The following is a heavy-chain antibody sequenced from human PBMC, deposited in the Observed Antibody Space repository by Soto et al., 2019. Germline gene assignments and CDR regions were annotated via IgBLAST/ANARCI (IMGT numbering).Heavy chain of an antibody. Sequence: EVQLVESGGALVQPGGSLRLSCAASGFSFGSSWMTWVRQAPGKGLEWVANIKKDGSKINYLDSVRGRFAVSRDNAKNSLYREMNSLRAVDTALYYCARDVSPGSSSLYLDAFDIWGQGTMVTVSS. D-gene: IGHD6-13*01. CDR3: ARDVSPGSSSLYLDAFDI. CDR1: GFSFGSSW. V-gene: IGHV3-7*05. CDR2: IKKDGSKI. J-gene: IGHJ3*02.